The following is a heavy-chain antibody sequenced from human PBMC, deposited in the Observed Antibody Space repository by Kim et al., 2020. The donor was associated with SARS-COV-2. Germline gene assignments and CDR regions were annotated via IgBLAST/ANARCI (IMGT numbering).Heavy chain of an antibody. D-gene: IGHD2-15*01. CDR2: INPSGGST. CDR3: ARDREGVVAHRGGYFDY. CDR1: GYTFTIYY. J-gene: IGHJ4*02. Sequence: ASVKVSCKASGYTFTIYYMHWVRQAPGQGLEWMGIINPSGGSTSYAQKFQGRVTMTRDTSTSTVYMELSSLRSEDTAVYYCARDREGVVAHRGGYFDYWGQGTLVTVSS. V-gene: IGHV1-46*01.